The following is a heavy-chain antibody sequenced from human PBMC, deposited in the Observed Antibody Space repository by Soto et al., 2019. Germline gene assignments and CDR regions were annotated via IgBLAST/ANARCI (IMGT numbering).Heavy chain of an antibody. J-gene: IGHJ6*02. CDR3: ARVPSPFDYYYAMDV. CDR2: IFSSGTT. D-gene: IGHD3-16*01. V-gene: IGHV4-30-4*01. CDR1: GDSISSGNKY. Sequence: PSETLSLTCTVSGDSISSGNKYWSWIRQAPGKGLVWIGYIFSSGTTYYNPSLKSRLTMSLDTSQNQFSLRLASVTDADSAVYYCARVPSPFDYYYAMDVWGQGTTVTVSS.